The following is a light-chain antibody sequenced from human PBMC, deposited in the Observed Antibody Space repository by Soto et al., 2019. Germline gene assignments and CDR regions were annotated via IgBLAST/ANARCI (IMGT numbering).Light chain of an antibody. V-gene: IGKV3-20*01. CDR1: QSVISSL. Sequence: EIVLTQSPGTPSLSPGERATLSCRASQSVISSLLAWYQQKPGQAPRLLIYGASSRATGIPDRFSGSGSGTDFTLTISRLEPEDFAVYYCQQYGSSPLTFGPGTKVDI. J-gene: IGKJ3*01. CDR3: QQYGSSPLT. CDR2: GAS.